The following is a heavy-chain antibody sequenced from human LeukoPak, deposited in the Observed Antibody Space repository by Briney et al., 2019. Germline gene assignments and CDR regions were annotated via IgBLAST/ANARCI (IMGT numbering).Heavy chain of an antibody. J-gene: IGHJ4*02. CDR2: ISDDGRNK. CDR3: ARDRRFCSGGSCYFDYSFDY. D-gene: IGHD2-15*01. V-gene: IGHV3-30*04. Sequence: GRSLRLSCAASGFTFSSYAMHWVRQAPGKGLEWVAIISDDGRNKYYADSVKGRFTISRDNSKNTLYLQMNSLRAEDTALYFCARDRRFCSGGSCYFDYSFDYWGQGTLVTVSS. CDR1: GFTFSSYA.